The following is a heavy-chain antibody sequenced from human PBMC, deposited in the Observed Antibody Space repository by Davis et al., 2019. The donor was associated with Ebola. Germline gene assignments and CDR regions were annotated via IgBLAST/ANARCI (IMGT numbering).Heavy chain of an antibody. J-gene: IGHJ6*04. Sequence: GGSLRLSCETSGFIFRNYVMSWVRQAPGKGLEWVSGIYGGDTHYADSVKGRFTISRDNSKNTLHLQMSSPRVEDTAVYFCAREPTGNYYYFYGMDVWGKGTTVSVSS. CDR1: GFIFRNYV. CDR2: IYGGDT. V-gene: IGHV3-53*01. D-gene: IGHD4-17*01. CDR3: AREPTGNYYYFYGMDV.